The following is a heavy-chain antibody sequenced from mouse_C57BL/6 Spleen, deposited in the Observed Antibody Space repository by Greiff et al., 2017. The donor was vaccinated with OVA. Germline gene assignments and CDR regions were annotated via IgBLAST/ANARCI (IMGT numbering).Heavy chain of an antibody. D-gene: IGHD1-1*01. CDR3: ARGAYYGSSPFAY. J-gene: IGHJ3*01. Sequence: VQLKESGPELVKPGASVKISCKASGYSFTDYNMNWVKQSNGKSLEWIGVINPNYGTTSYNQKFKGKATLTVDQSSSTAYMQLNSLTSEDSAVYYCARGAYYGSSPFAYWGQGTLVTVSA. V-gene: IGHV1-39*01. CDR2: INPNYGTT. CDR1: GYSFTDYN.